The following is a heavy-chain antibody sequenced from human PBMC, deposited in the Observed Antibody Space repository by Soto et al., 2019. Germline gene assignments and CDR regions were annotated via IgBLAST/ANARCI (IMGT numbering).Heavy chain of an antibody. CDR1: GGSITSSSFY. CDR3: ARSQYSSSYFFDK. V-gene: IGHV4-39*01. CDR2: IYYGGTT. Sequence: SETLSLTCTVSGGSITSSSFYWGWIRQPPGQGLEWIANIYYGGTTYYNPSLKSRVTLSLDMSKNQFSLMLRSVTAADTAVYYCARSQYSSSYFFDKWGPGTLVTVSS. D-gene: IGHD6-19*01. J-gene: IGHJ4*02.